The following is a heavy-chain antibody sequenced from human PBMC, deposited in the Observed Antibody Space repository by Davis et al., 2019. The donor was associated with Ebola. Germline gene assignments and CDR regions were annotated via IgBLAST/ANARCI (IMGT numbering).Heavy chain of an antibody. CDR1: GYTLTELS. J-gene: IGHJ4*02. CDR3: AVGGQDGGFDY. Sequence: ASVKVSCKVSGYTLTELSMHWVRQAPGKGLEWMGRFDPKYGETIYAQKFQGRLTMTDDTSTDTAYMELSSLRSKNTAVYYCAVGGQDGGFDYWGQGTLVTVSS. V-gene: IGHV1-24*01. CDR2: FDPKYGET. D-gene: IGHD3-16*01.